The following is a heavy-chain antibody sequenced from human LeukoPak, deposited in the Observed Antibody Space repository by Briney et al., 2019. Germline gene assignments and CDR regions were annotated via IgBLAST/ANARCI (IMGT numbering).Heavy chain of an antibody. J-gene: IGHJ3*02. Sequence: SQTLSLTCAISGDSVSRDSAAWNWIRQSPSRGLEWLGRTYYRSKWYNDYAVSVKSRININPDTSKNQFSLQLSSVTPEDTAVYYCAHEGGDAFDIWGQGTMVTVSS. V-gene: IGHV6-1*01. CDR3: AHEGGDAFDI. CDR2: TYYRSKWYN. CDR1: GDSVSRDSAA. D-gene: IGHD3-16*01.